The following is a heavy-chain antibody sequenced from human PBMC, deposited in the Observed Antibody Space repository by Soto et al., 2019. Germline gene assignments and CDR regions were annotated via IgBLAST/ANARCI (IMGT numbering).Heavy chain of an antibody. CDR1: GFTFSSYW. D-gene: IGHD4-17*01. Sequence: EVQLVESGGRLVQPGGSLRLSCAASGFTFSSYWMHWVRQVPGKGLVWVSRISDDGSSTSYAESVRGRFIISRDNAKNTLYLQLNSLRAEDTAVYYCARDTVRDHDFGDHWGQGTLVAVSS. V-gene: IGHV3-74*01. CDR2: ISDDGSST. CDR3: ARDTVRDHDFGDH. J-gene: IGHJ4*02.